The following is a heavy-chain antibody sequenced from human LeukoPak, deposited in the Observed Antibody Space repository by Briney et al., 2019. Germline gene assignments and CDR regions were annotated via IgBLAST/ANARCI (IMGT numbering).Heavy chain of an antibody. V-gene: IGHV3-43*02. CDR3: ARVISGGYGYDF. D-gene: IGHD6-19*01. Sequence: GGSLRLCCAASGFTFDDFAMHWVRQAPGKGLEWVSLISAFDDITYYADSVRGRFTISRDNSKYSLYLQMNTLKIEDTALYYCARVISGGYGYDFWGQGTLVTVSS. J-gene: IGHJ4*02. CDR2: ISAFDDIT. CDR1: GFTFDDFA.